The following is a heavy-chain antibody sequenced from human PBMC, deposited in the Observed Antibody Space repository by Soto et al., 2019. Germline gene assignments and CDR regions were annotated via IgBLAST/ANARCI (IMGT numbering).Heavy chain of an antibody. V-gene: IGHV1-18*01. Sequence: QVQLVQSGAEVKKPGASVKVSCKASGYTFTSYGISWVRRAPGQGLWWMGWISAYNGNTNDAQKLKGRVTMRTDTTTSTAYMELRSMRSDDTAVYYCARALTEIVVVVAGTLTFDNWGQGTLVTVSS. J-gene: IGHJ4*02. CDR1: GYTFTSYG. CDR2: ISAYNGNT. CDR3: ARALTEIVVVVAGTLTFDN. D-gene: IGHD2-15*01.